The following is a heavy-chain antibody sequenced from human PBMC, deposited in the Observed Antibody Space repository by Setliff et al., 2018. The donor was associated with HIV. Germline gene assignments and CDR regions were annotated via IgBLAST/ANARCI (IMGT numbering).Heavy chain of an antibody. V-gene: IGHV1-46*01. CDR1: GYTFTSYY. CDR2: INPSGGTT. D-gene: IGHD6-13*01. CDR3: ARDCRVGWVFTYGMDI. J-gene: IGHJ6*02. Sequence: ASVKVSCKASGYTFTSYYMHWVRQAPGQGLEWMGIINPSGGTTNYAQKFQGRVTITADESTSTAYMELSSLRSEDTAVYYCARDCRVGWVFTYGMDIWGQGTMVTVSS.